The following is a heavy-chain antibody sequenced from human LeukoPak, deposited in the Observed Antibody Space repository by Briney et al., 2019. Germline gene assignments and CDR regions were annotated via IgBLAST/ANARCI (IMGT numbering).Heavy chain of an antibody. V-gene: IGHV3-30*02. CDR1: GFTFSSYG. J-gene: IGHJ4*02. Sequence: GGSLRLSCAASGFTFSSYGMHWVRQAPGKGLEWVAFIRYDGTNKYSADSVKGRFTISRDNSKSTLYLQMNSLRPEDTAVYYCAKDRVGRWLQSTRPFVDYWGQGTLVTVSS. CDR3: AKDRVGRWLQSTRPFVDY. CDR2: IRYDGTNK. D-gene: IGHD5-24*01.